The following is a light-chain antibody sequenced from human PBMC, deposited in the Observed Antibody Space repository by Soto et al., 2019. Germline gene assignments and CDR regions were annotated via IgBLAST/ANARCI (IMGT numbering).Light chain of an antibody. Sequence: QSVLTQPASVSGSPGQSITISCTGTSSDIGGYNYVSWYQHHPGKAPKLMIYEVSNRPSGVSNRFSGSKSGNTASLTFSGLQAEDEADYHCSSYTSRTTFVIFGGGTKLTVL. V-gene: IGLV2-14*01. CDR2: EVS. CDR3: SSYTSRTTFVI. J-gene: IGLJ2*01. CDR1: SSDIGGYNY.